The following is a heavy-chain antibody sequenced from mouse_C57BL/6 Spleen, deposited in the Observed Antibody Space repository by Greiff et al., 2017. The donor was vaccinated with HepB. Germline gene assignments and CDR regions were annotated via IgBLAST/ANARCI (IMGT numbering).Heavy chain of an antibody. CDR3: AREGAYYGSSYDY. Sequence: VKVEESGPGLVQPSQSLSITCTVSGFSLTSYGVHWVRQSPGKGLEWLGVIWSGGSTDYNAAFISRLSISKDNSKSQVFFKMNSLQADDTAIYYCAREGAYYGSSYDYWGQGTTLTVSS. V-gene: IGHV2-2*01. CDR2: IWSGGST. J-gene: IGHJ2*01. CDR1: GFSLTSYG. D-gene: IGHD1-1*01.